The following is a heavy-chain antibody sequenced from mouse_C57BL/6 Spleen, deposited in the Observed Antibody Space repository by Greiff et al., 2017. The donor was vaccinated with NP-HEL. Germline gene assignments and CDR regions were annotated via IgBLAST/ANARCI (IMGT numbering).Heavy chain of an antibody. V-gene: IGHV1-80*01. CDR3: ASHYYGSRWGAMDY. J-gene: IGHJ4*01. CDR2: IYPGDGDT. CDR1: GYAFSSYW. Sequence: LQQSGASVKISCKASGYAFSSYWMNWVKQRPGKGLEWIGQIYPGDGDTNYNGKFKGKATLTADKSSSTAYMQLSSLTSEDSAVYFCASHYYGSRWGAMDYWGQGTSVTVSS. D-gene: IGHD1-1*01.